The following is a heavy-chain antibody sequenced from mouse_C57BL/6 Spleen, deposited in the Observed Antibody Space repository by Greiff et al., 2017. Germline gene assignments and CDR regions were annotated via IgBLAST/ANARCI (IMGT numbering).Heavy chain of an antibody. CDR3: ARDKTGNFDY. J-gene: IGHJ2*01. V-gene: IGHV5-16*01. D-gene: IGHD4-1*01. CDR2: INYDGSST. CDR1: GFTFSDYY. Sequence: EVMLVESEGGLVQPGRSMKLSCTASGFTFSDYYMAWVRQVPEKGLEWVANINYDGSSTYYLDSLKSRFIISRDNAKNILYLQMSSLKSEDTATYYCARDKTGNFDYWGQGTTLTVSS.